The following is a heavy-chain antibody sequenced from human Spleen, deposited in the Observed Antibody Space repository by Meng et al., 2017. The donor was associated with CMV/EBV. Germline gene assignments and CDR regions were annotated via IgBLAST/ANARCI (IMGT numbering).Heavy chain of an antibody. CDR2: IRYDGSNP. CDR1: AFSFSNYA. CDR3: AKDLSYCGTSSCYEGSRYYYAMDV. D-gene: IGHD2-2*01. Sequence: GGSLRLSCAASAFSFSNYAIHWVRQAPGKGLEWVAFIRYDGSNPYYADFVKGRFTISRDNSKKPVYLQMNSLRAEDTAVYYCAKDLSYCGTSSCYEGSRYYYAMDVWGQGTTVTVSS. V-gene: IGHV3-30*02. J-gene: IGHJ6*02.